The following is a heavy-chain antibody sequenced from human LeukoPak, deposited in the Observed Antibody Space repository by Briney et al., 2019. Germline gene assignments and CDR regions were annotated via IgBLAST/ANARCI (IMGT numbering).Heavy chain of an antibody. V-gene: IGHV3-48*03. D-gene: IGHD4-17*01. J-gene: IGHJ4*02. CDR3: ATTMTTVNLYDF. CDR1: GFTFSSYE. Sequence: PGGSLRLSCAASGFTFSSYEMNWVRQAPGKGLEWVSYISSSGSRIDYAGSVKGRFTMSRDNAKNSLYLQMNSLRAEDTAVYYCATTMTTVNLYDFWGQGTLVTASS. CDR2: ISSSGSRI.